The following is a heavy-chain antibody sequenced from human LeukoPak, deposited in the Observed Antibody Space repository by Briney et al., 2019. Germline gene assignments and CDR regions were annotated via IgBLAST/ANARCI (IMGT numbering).Heavy chain of an antibody. J-gene: IGHJ4*02. CDR2: INHSGST. V-gene: IGHV4-34*01. CDR1: GGSFSGYY. CDR3: ARGRCSSTSCSVDH. Sequence: PSETLSLTCAVYGGSFSGYYWSWIRQPPGKGLEWIGEINHSGSTNYNPSLKSRVTISVDTSKNQFSLKLSSVTAADTAVYYCARGRCSSTSCSVDHWGRGTLVTVSS. D-gene: IGHD2-2*01.